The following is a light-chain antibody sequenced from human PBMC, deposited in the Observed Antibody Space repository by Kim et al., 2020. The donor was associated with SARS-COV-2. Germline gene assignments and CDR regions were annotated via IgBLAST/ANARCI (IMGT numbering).Light chain of an antibody. Sequence: EIVMTQSPATLSVSPGERATLSCRASQSVSSNLAWYQQKPGQATRLLIYGASTRAPGIPARFSGSGSGTDFTLTIYSLQSEDFAVYYCHQYNDWPPLTFGGGTKVVIK. CDR3: HQYNDWPPLT. J-gene: IGKJ4*01. V-gene: IGKV3-15*01. CDR2: GAS. CDR1: QSVSSN.